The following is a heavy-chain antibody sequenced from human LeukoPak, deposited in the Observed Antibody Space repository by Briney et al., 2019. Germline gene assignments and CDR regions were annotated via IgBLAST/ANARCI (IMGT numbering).Heavy chain of an antibody. CDR2: INHSGST. J-gene: IGHJ5*02. CDR3: ARAPIAGTTGTTRSSGRWFDP. CDR1: GFTFSNAW. Sequence: PGGSLRLSCAASGFTFSNAWMSWIRQPPGKGLEWIGEINHSGSTNYNPSLKSRVTISVDTSKNQFSLKLSSVTAADTAVYYCARAPIAGTTGTTRSSGRWFDPWGQGTLVTVSS. V-gene: IGHV4-34*01. D-gene: IGHD1-1*01.